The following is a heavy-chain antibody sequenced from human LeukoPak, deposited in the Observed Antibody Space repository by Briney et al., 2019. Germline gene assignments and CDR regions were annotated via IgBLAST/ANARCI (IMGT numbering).Heavy chain of an antibody. J-gene: IGHJ4*02. V-gene: IGHV3-74*01. Sequence: ETLSLTCAVSGGSISSGGYSWSWVRQAPGKGLVWVSRINSDGSSTSYADSVKGRFTISRDNAKNTLYLQMNSLRAEDTAVYYCARQYCSSTSCVIDYWGQGTLVTVSS. CDR2: INSDGSST. D-gene: IGHD2-2*01. CDR1: GGSISSGGYS. CDR3: ARQYCSSTSCVIDY.